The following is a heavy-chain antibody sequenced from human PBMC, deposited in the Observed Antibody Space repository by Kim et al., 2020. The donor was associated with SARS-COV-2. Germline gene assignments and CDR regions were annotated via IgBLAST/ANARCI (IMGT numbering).Heavy chain of an antibody. V-gene: IGHV1-8*01. CDR3: ARALVVRGVITRRYYFDY. Sequence: QGRVTMTRNTSISTAYMELSSLRSEDTAVYYCARALVVRGVITRRYYFDYWGQGTLVTVSS. J-gene: IGHJ4*02. D-gene: IGHD3-10*01.